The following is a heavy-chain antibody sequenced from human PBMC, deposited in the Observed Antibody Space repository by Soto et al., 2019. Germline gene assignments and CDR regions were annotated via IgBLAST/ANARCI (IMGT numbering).Heavy chain of an antibody. Sequence: QVQLQESGPGLVKPSQTLSLTCTVSGGSISSGDYYWSWIRQHPGKGLEWIGYIYYSGSTYYNPYLKSRVTTSVDTSKNQFSLKLSSVTAADTAVYYCARWWSGSRQGFDPWGQGTLVTVSS. CDR2: IYYSGST. CDR1: GGSISSGDYY. CDR3: ARWWSGSRQGFDP. J-gene: IGHJ5*02. D-gene: IGHD3-3*01. V-gene: IGHV4-31*03.